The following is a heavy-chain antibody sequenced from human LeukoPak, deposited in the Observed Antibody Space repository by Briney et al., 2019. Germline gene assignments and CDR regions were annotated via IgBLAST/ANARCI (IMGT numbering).Heavy chain of an antibody. CDR1: GFAFSGSP. Sequence: GGSLKLSCAASGFAFSGSPVHWVRQASGKGPEWVGRIRGKPNNYATVYAASVTGRFTISRDDSKRTAYLQMNSLKTEDTAVYYCTRRPDDSGYSLWGQGTLVTVSS. CDR3: TRRPDDSGYSL. CDR2: IRGKPNNYAT. D-gene: IGHD3-22*01. J-gene: IGHJ4*02. V-gene: IGHV3-73*01.